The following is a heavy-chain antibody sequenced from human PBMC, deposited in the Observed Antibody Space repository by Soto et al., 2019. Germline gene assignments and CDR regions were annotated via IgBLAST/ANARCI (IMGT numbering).Heavy chain of an antibody. CDR2: IIPIFGTA. CDR3: ARLLGRYYYDSSGYYSGAFDI. V-gene: IGHV1-69*13. Sequence: SVKVSCKASGGTFSSYTISWVRQAPGQGLEWMGRIIPIFGTANYAQKFQGRVTITADESTSTAYMELSSLRSEDTAVYYCARLLGRYYYDSSGYYSGAFDIWGQGTMVTVSS. J-gene: IGHJ3*02. CDR1: GGTFSSYT. D-gene: IGHD3-22*01.